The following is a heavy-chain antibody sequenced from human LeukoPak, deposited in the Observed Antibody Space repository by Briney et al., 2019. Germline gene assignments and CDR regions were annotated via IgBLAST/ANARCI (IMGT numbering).Heavy chain of an antibody. V-gene: IGHV4-4*07. CDR3: ARDSGTTGEVKFDP. CDR2: IYVTGNT. D-gene: IGHD1-7*01. CDR1: GASISSYY. J-gene: IGHJ5*02. Sequence: PSETLSLTCTVSGASISSYYWSWIRQPAGKALEWIGRIYVTGNTTYNPSLESRVTMSLDTSKNHFSLKLRSVTAADTAVYYCARDSGTTGEVKFDPWGQGTLVTVSS.